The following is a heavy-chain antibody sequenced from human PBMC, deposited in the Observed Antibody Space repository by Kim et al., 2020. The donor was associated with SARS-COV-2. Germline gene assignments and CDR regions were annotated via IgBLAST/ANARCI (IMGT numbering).Heavy chain of an antibody. CDR1: GGSFSGYY. V-gene: IGHV4-34*01. CDR2: INHSGST. Sequence: SETLSLTCAVYGGSFSGYYWSWIRQPPGKGLEWIGEINHSGSTNYNPSLKSRVTISVDTSKNQFSLKLSSVTAADTAVYYCARGRGAFAPFDLLGRGTLVTVST. CDR3: ARGRGAFAPFDL. J-gene: IGHJ2*01.